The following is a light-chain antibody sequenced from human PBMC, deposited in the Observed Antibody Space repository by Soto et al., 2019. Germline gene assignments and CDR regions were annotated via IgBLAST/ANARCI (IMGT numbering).Light chain of an antibody. CDR2: GAS. V-gene: IGKV3D-15*01. J-gene: IGKJ2*01. Sequence: EIVMTQSPATLSVSPGERATLSCRASQTISSDLAWYQHKPGQTPKLVIFGASNRAAGIPARFSGSGSGTEFTLSINSLQSADFAVYYCHHYNNFPPYTFGQGTKLEIK. CDR1: QTISSD. CDR3: HHYNNFPPYT.